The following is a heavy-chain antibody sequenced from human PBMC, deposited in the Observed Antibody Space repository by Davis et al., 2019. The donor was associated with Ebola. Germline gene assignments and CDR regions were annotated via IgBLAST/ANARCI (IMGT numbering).Heavy chain of an antibody. D-gene: IGHD4-23*01. Sequence: ASVKVSCKASGYTFTGYYMHWVRQAPGQGLEWMGWINPNSGGTNYAQKFQGRVTMTRDTSISTAYMELSRLRSDDTAVYYCARDGLYGGVMTTVENWFDPWGQGTLVTVSS. CDR1: GYTFTGYY. CDR2: INPNSGGT. CDR3: ARDGLYGGVMTTVENWFDP. V-gene: IGHV1-2*02. J-gene: IGHJ5*02.